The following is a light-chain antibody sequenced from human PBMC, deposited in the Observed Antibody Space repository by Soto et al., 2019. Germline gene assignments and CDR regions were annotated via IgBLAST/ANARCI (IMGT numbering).Light chain of an antibody. J-gene: IGKJ3*01. Sequence: EIVLTQSPGTLSLSPGERATVSCRASQSVSSSYLAWYQQKPGQAPRLLIYAASSRATGIPDRFSGSGSGTDFTLTISRLEPEDFAVYYCQQYGSSPFTFGPGTKVDIK. V-gene: IGKV3-20*01. CDR1: QSVSSSY. CDR2: AAS. CDR3: QQYGSSPFT.